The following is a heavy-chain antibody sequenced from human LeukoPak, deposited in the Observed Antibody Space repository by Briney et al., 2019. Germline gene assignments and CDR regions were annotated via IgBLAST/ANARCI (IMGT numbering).Heavy chain of an antibody. CDR3: VRHTASGWYQVVY. CDR1: GGSISNYF. Sequence: SETLSLTCTVSGGSISNYFWSWIRQPPGKGLEWIGFITYSGSTDHNPSLKSRVTISVDASKNQFSLKLTSVTAADTAVYYCVRHTASGWYQVVYWGQGTLVTVSS. D-gene: IGHD6-19*01. J-gene: IGHJ4*02. CDR2: ITYSGST. V-gene: IGHV4-59*01.